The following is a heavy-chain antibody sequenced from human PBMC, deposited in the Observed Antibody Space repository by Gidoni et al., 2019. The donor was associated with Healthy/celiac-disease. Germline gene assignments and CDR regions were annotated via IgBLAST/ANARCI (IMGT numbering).Heavy chain of an antibody. Sequence: EVQLVESGGGLVQPGRSLRLSCAASGFTFDDYAMHWVRQAPGKGLEWVSGISWNSGSIGYADSVKGRFTISRDNAKNSLYLQMNSLRAEDTALYYCAKDSGSRFEGGPFDYWGQGTLVTVSS. CDR2: ISWNSGSI. CDR3: AKDSGSRFEGGPFDY. V-gene: IGHV3-9*01. CDR1: GFTFDDYA. J-gene: IGHJ4*02. D-gene: IGHD3-10*01.